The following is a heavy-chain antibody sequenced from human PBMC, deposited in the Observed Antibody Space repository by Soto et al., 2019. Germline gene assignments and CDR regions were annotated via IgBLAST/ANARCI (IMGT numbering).Heavy chain of an antibody. V-gene: IGHV1-46*01. Sequence: ASVKVSCKASGYTFTSYYMHWVRQAPGQGLEWMGIINPSGGSTSYAQKFQGRVTMTRDTSTSTVYMELSSLRSEDTAVYYCAGSHVYGARSYYAYCYYGMDVWGQGTTVTVSS. D-gene: IGHD3-10*01. CDR1: GYTFTSYY. CDR3: AGSHVYGARSYYAYCYYGMDV. J-gene: IGHJ6*02. CDR2: INPSGGST.